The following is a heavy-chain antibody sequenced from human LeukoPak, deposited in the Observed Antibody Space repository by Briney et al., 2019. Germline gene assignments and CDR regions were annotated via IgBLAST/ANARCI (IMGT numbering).Heavy chain of an antibody. CDR1: GFTFSSYA. CDR3: AKARGLGIVGAHFDY. Sequence: HPGGSLRLSCAASGFTFSSYAMTWVRQAPGKGLEWVSTISGGGGTTYYPDSVKGRFTISRDNSKNTLYLQMNSPRAEDTAVYYCAKARGLGIVGAHFDYWGQGTLVTVSS. J-gene: IGHJ4*02. V-gene: IGHV3-23*01. D-gene: IGHD1-26*01. CDR2: ISGGGGTT.